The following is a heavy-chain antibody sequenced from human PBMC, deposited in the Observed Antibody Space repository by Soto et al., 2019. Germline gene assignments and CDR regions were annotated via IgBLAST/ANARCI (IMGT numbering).Heavy chain of an antibody. CDR2: ITGGGRSS. CDR1: GFTFSSYA. J-gene: IGHJ6*02. Sequence: EVQLLESGGGLVQPGGSLRLSCAASGFTFSSYAMNWVRQAPGKGLEWVSVITGGGRSSYFAASVKGRFTISRDNSKNTLYLQMNSLRAEDTAVYYCAKENYGMDVWGQGTTVTVSS. V-gene: IGHV3-23*01. CDR3: AKENYGMDV.